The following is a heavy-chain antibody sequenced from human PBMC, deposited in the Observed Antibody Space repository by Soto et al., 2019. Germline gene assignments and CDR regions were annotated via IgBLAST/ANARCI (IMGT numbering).Heavy chain of an antibody. J-gene: IGHJ4*02. V-gene: IGHV1-2*02. CDR3: ARVPGHKNSRGDF. CDR2: INPKSGDT. Sequence: QVRLVQSGPEVRRPGASVTVSCKASGYTFTHYFIHWVRRAPGQGLEWMGYINPKSGDTHYSQTSRGRFSMTVDTSTDTASVGLSSLKSDDTAVYFCARVPGHKNSRGDFWGQGTPITVSS. CDR1: GYTFTHYF. D-gene: IGHD3-10*01.